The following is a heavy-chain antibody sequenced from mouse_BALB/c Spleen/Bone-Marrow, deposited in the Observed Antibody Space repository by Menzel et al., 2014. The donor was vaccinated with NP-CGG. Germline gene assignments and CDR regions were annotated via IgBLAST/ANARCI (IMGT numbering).Heavy chain of an antibody. J-gene: IGHJ2*01. D-gene: IGHD1-2*01. V-gene: IGHV1S33*01. CDR2: IYPGDGST. CDR3: ERSGLIHYYGYFDY. CDR1: GYTFTSYD. Sequence: LQESGPELVKPGALVKISCKASGYTFTSYDINWVEQRPGQGLEWIGWIYPGDGSTKYNEKFKGKATLTADKSSSTAYMQLSSQTSENSAVYFCERSGLIHYYGYFDYWGQGATLTVSS.